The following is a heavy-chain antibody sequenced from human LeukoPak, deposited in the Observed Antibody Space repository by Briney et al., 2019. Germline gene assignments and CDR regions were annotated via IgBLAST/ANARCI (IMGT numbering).Heavy chain of an antibody. J-gene: IGHJ4*02. V-gene: IGHV3-23*01. Sequence: GGSLRLSCAASGFTFSSYAMSWVRQAPGKGQEWVSTISGSGGSTHYADSVKGRFTISRGNSKNTLYLQMNSLRAEDTAQYYCVTGSGYSGYGYFDYWGQGSLVTVSS. CDR1: GFTFSSYA. CDR2: ISGSGGST. CDR3: VTGSGYSGYGYFDY. D-gene: IGHD5-12*01.